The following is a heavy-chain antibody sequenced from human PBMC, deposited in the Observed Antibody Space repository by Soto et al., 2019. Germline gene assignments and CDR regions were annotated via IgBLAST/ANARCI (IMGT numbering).Heavy chain of an antibody. Sequence: PGGSLRLSCAASGFTFSSYAMHWVRQAPGKGLEWVAVISYDGSNKYYADSVEGRFTISRDNSKNTLYLQMNSLRAEDTAVYYCARDPGYGALDPWGQGTLVTVSS. V-gene: IGHV3-30-3*01. D-gene: IGHD5-18*01. CDR1: GFTFSSYA. CDR3: ARDPGYGALDP. J-gene: IGHJ5*02. CDR2: ISYDGSNK.